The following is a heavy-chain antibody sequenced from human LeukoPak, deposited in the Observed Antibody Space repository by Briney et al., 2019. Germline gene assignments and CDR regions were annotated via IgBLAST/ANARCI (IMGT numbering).Heavy chain of an antibody. CDR3: ARHKIERAAAEYFDY. CDR2: IYYSGST. J-gene: IGHJ4*02. D-gene: IGHD6-13*01. CDR1: GYSISSSYY. V-gene: IGHV4-59*08. Sequence: SETLSLTCTVSGYSISSSYYWSWIRQPPGKGLEWIGYIYYSGSTNYNPSLKSRVTISVDTSKNQFSLKLSSVTAADTAVYYCARHKIERAAAEYFDYWGQGTLVTVSS.